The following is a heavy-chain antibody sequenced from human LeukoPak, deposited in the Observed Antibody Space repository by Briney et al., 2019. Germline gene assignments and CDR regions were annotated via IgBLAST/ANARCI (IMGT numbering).Heavy chain of an antibody. CDR1: GYSFTSYW. D-gene: IGHD6-13*01. V-gene: IGHV5-51*01. Sequence: GESLKISCKGSGYSFTSYWIAWVRQMPGKGLEWMGRIYPGDSETIYSPSFEGQVTISVDKSISTAYLQWSSLKASDTAMYYCARRAYGISWYPNDYWGQGTLVTVSS. J-gene: IGHJ4*02. CDR2: IYPGDSET. CDR3: ARRAYGISWYPNDY.